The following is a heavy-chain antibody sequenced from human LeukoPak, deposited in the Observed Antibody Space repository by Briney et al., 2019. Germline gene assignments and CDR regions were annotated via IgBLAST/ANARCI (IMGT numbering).Heavy chain of an antibody. CDR2: ISSSGSTI. D-gene: IGHD2-2*01. CDR3: ACYYCSSTSCHRDYYYYYMDV. Sequence: PGGSLRLSCAASGFTFSDYYMSWIRQAPGKGLEWVSYISSSGSTIYYADSVKGRFTISRDNAKNSLYLQMNSLRAEDTAVYYCACYYCSSTSCHRDYYYYYMDVWGKGTTVTVSS. CDR1: GFTFSDYY. J-gene: IGHJ6*03. V-gene: IGHV3-11*04.